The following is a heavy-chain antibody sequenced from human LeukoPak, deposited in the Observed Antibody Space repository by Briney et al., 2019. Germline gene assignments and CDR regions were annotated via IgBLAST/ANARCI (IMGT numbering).Heavy chain of an antibody. CDR1: EFTFSTYW. D-gene: IGHD5-18*01. J-gene: IGHJ4*02. CDR2: INPDGSTA. CDR3: AKESGYGFDY. V-gene: IGHV3-74*01. Sequence: GGSLRLSCAASEFTFSTYWMHWVRQAPGKGLVWVSRINPDGSTASYAGSVEGRFTISRDNAKNSLYLQMNSLRAEDMALYYCAKESGYGFDYWGQGTLVTVSS.